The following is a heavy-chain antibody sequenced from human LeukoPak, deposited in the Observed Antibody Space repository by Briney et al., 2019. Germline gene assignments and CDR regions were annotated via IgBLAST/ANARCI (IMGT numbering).Heavy chain of an antibody. V-gene: IGHV4-4*09. CDR3: ARLRVSGSYLYYFDY. J-gene: IGHJ4*02. CDR1: NGSISNYH. CDR2: ILTSGTT. D-gene: IGHD1-26*01. Sequence: NSSETLSLTCTVSNGSISNYHWSWVRQPPGKGLECIGYILTSGTTNYNPSLKSRLTISVDTSKNQFTLKLSSVTAADTAVYYCARLRVSGSYLYYFDYWGQGTLVSVSS.